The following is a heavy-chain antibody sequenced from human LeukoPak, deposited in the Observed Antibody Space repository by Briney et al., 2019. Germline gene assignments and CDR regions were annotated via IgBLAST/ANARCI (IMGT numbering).Heavy chain of an antibody. CDR3: ATTPRVVPAIRTYLY. D-gene: IGHD2-2*01. CDR1: GYTLTELS. Sequence: ASVKVSCKVSGYTLTELSMHWVRQAPGKGLEWMGGFDPEGGETIYAQKFQGGVTMTEDTSTDTAYMELSSLRSEDTAVYYCATTPRVVPAIRTYLYWGQGTLVTVSS. CDR2: FDPEGGET. V-gene: IGHV1-24*01. J-gene: IGHJ4*02.